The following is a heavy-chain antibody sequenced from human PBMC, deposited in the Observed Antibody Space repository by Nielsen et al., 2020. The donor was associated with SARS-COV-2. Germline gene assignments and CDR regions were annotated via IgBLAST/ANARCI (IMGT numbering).Heavy chain of an antibody. Sequence: SETLSLTCAVYGGSFTGYQWSWIRQSPGKGLEWIGEMNHSGNNNYNPSLKSRVIISVDTSKNQISLRLTSVTAADTAVYYCARGRITVVRGVRWFDAWGQGNLVSVSS. D-gene: IGHD3-10*01. V-gene: IGHV4-34*01. CDR1: GGSFTGYQ. J-gene: IGHJ5*02. CDR2: MNHSGNN. CDR3: ARGRITVVRGVRWFDA.